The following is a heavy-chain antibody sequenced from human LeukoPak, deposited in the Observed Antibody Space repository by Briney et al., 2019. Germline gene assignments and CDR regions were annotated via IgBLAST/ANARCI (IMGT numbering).Heavy chain of an antibody. V-gene: IGHV3-30-3*01. D-gene: IGHD2/OR15-2a*01. J-gene: IGHJ4*02. CDR2: ISDDETYK. CDR3: TKDLRYYYTDNHSTMDEHDY. CDR1: GFTFNSYS. Sequence: GGSLRLSCAASGFTFNSYSMHWVRQAPGKGLEWVTAISDDETYKFYADSVKGRFTISRDNSKSTLSLQMNTLRAEDTALYYCTKDLRYYYTDNHSTMDEHDYWGQGTLVTVSS.